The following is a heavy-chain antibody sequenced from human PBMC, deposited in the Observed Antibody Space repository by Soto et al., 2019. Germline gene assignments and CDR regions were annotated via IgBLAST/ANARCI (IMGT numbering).Heavy chain of an antibody. CDR1: GGTFSSYA. D-gene: IGHD6-13*01. CDR2: IIPIFGTA. V-gene: IGHV1-69*13. CDR3: ARASSSRVSSLSGMDV. Sequence: ASVKVSCKASGGTFSSYAISWVRQAPGQGLEWMGGIIPIFGTANYAQKFQGRVTITADESTSTAYMELSSLRSEDTAVYYCARASSSRVSSLSGMDVWGQGTTVTVSS. J-gene: IGHJ6*02.